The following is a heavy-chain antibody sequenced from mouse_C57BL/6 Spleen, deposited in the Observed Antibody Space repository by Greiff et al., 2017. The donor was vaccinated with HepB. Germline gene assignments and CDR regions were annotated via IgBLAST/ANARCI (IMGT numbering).Heavy chain of an antibody. CDR2: IYPGNSDT. V-gene: IGHV1-5*01. CDR3: TIPYYSNLYFDY. CDR1: GYTFTSYW. J-gene: IGHJ2*01. Sequence: EVQLQQSGTVLARPGASVKMSCKTSGYTFTSYWMHWVKQRPGQGLEWIGAIYPGNSDTSYNQKFKGKAKLTAVTSASTAYMELSSLTTEDSAVYYCTIPYYSNLYFDYWGQGTTLTVSS. D-gene: IGHD2-5*01.